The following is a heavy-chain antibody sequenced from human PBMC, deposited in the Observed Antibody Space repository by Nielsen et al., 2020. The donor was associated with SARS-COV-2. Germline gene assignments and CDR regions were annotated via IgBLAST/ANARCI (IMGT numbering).Heavy chain of an antibody. CDR3: ARSFSNYGFDY. J-gene: IGHJ4*02. V-gene: IGHV1-2*04. D-gene: IGHD4-11*01. CDR2: INLNSVGT. CDR1: GYTFTGYY. Sequence: ASVKVSCKASGYTFTGYYMHWVRQAPGQGLEWMGWINLNSVGTNYAQKFQGWVTMTRDTSISTAYMELSRLRSDDTAVYYCARSFSNYGFDYWGQGTLVTVSS.